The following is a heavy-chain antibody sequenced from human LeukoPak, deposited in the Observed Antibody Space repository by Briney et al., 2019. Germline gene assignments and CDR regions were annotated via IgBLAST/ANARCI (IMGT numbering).Heavy chain of an antibody. Sequence: ASVKVSCKASGYTSTSYGISWVRQAPGQGLEWMGWISAYNGNTNYAQKLQGRVTMTTDTSTSTAYMELRSLRSDDTAVYYCARVPTIFGVVITGRYGMDVWGQGTTVTVSS. J-gene: IGHJ6*02. D-gene: IGHD3-3*01. CDR1: GYTSTSYG. V-gene: IGHV1-18*01. CDR3: ARVPTIFGVVITGRYGMDV. CDR2: ISAYNGNT.